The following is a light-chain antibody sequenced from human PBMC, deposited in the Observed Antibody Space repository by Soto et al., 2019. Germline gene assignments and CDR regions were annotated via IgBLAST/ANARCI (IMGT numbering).Light chain of an antibody. V-gene: IGKV3-15*01. CDR3: QQYNNWPLT. Sequence: EIVLTQSPGTLSLSPGERATLSCRASQSVSSNLAWYQQKPGQGPRLLIYGASTRATGIPARFSGSGSGTEFTLTISSLQSEDFAVYSCQQYNNWPLTFGGGTKVDIK. CDR2: GAS. CDR1: QSVSSN. J-gene: IGKJ4*01.